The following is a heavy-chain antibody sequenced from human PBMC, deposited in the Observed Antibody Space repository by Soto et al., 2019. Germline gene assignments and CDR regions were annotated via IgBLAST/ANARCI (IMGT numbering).Heavy chain of an antibody. V-gene: IGHV4-31*03. J-gene: IGHJ6*03. CDR3: ARPYVDILTGYHNYYYYHMAV. CDR2: IYYSGST. CDR1: GGSISSGGYY. D-gene: IGHD3-9*01. Sequence: QVQLQESGPGLVKPSQTLSLTCTVSGGSISSGGYYWSWIRQHPGKGREWIGYIYYSGSTYYNPSRKSRVTISVDTSKNQLSLKLSSVAAADTAVYYSARPYVDILTGYHNYYYYHMAVWGRGTTVTVSS.